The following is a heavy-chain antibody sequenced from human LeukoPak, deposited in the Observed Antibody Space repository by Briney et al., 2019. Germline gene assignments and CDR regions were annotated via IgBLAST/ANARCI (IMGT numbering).Heavy chain of an antibody. CDR3: AASSGWFPTNI. J-gene: IGHJ3*02. CDR2: ISAYNGNT. Sequence: ASVKVSCKASGGTFNTYSISWVRQAPGQGLEWMGWISAYNGNTNYAQKLQGRVTMTTDTSTSTAYMELRSLRSDDTAVYYCAASSGWFPTNIWGQGTMVTVSS. CDR1: GGTFNTYS. V-gene: IGHV1-18*01. D-gene: IGHD6-19*01.